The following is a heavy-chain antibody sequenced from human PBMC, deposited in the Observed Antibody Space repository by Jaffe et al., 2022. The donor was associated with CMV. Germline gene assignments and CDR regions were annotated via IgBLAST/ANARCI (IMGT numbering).Heavy chain of an antibody. Sequence: QVQLVQSGAEVKKPGASVKVSCKASGYTFTSYYMHWVRQAPGQGLEWMGIINPSGGSTSYAQKFQGRVTMTRDTSTSTVYMELSSLRSEDTAVYYCAREGGQDVVVPAAIHYGMDVWGQGTTVTVSS. CDR2: INPSGGST. V-gene: IGHV1-46*01. CDR3: AREGGQDVVVPAAIHYGMDV. D-gene: IGHD2-2*01. J-gene: IGHJ6*02. CDR1: GYTFTSYY.